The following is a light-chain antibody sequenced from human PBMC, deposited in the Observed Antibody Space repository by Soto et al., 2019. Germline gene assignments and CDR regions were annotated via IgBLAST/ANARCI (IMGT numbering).Light chain of an antibody. CDR3: QQYGDSSPKT. J-gene: IGKJ1*01. CDR1: QSVRSNY. V-gene: IGKV3-20*01. Sequence: EIVLTQSPGTLSLSPGESATLSCRASQSVRSNYLAWYQQKPGQAPRLLIYGASNRATGTPDRFSGSGSGTDFTLTISRPEPEDFAVYYCQQYGDSSPKTFGQGTKVDIK. CDR2: GAS.